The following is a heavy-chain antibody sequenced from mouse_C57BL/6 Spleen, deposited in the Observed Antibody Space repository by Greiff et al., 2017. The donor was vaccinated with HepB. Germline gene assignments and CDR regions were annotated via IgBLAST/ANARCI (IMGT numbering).Heavy chain of an antibody. D-gene: IGHD1-1*01. V-gene: IGHV1-52*01. CDR3: ATTDGTVAPFDY. CDR2: IDPSDSET. Sequence: QVQLQQPGAELVRPGSSVKLSCKASGYTFTSYWMHWVKQRPIQGLEWIGNIDPSDSETHYNQKFKDKATLTVDKSSSTAYMQLSSLTSEDSAVYYCATTDGTVAPFDYWGQGTTLTVSS. J-gene: IGHJ2*01. CDR1: GYTFTSYW.